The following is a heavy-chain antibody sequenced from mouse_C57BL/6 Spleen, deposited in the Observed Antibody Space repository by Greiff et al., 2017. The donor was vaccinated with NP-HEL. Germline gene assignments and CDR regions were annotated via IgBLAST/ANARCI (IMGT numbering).Heavy chain of an antibody. CDR1: GFTFSDYY. Sequence: EVKVEESGGGLVQPGGSLKLSCAASGFTFSDYYMYWVRQTPEKRLEWVAYISNGGGSTYYPYTVKGRFTISRDNAKNTRYLQRSRLKSEDTAMYYCARQDSDYWGQGTTLTVSS. V-gene: IGHV5-12*01. J-gene: IGHJ2*01. CDR2: ISNGGGST. CDR3: ARQDSDY.